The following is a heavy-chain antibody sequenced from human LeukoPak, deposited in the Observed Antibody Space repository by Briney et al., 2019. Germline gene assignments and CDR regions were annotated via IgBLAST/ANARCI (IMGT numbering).Heavy chain of an antibody. Sequence: GGSLRLSCAASGFTFSTYAMHWVRQAPGKGLEWVSAISGSGGSRYYADSVEGRLTISRDNSKNTVYLQMNSLRAEDTAVYYCARWAGVTDYWGQGTLVTVSS. V-gene: IGHV3-23*01. CDR2: ISGSGGSR. J-gene: IGHJ4*02. CDR3: ARWAGVTDY. CDR1: GFTFSTYA. D-gene: IGHD5-18*01.